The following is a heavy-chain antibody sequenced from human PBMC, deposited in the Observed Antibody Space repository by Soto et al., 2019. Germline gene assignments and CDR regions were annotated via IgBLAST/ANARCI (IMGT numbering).Heavy chain of an antibody. J-gene: IGHJ6*02. D-gene: IGHD3-3*01. CDR2: ISSSGSTI. V-gene: IGHV3-11*01. Sequence: PGGSLRLSCAASGFTFSDYYMSWIRQAPGKGLEWVSYISSSGSTIYYADSVKGRFTISRDNAKNSLYLQMNSLRAEDTAVYYCARDRYDFWSGYYTRYYYYGMDVWGQGTTVTVSS. CDR1: GFTFSDYY. CDR3: ARDRYDFWSGYYTRYYYYGMDV.